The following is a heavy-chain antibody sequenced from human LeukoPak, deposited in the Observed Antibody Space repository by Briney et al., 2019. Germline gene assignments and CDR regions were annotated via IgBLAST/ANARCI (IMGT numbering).Heavy chain of an antibody. Sequence: GGSLRLSCAASGFTVSSNYMSWVRQAPGKGLEWVSGISGTSSYIYYADSVKGRFTISRDNAKKSLFLQMDSLRAEDTAVYHCVREGTSGWYEGGVFWGQGTLVTVSS. V-gene: IGHV3-21*01. CDR3: VREGTSGWYEGGVF. CDR1: GFTVSSNY. D-gene: IGHD6-19*01. CDR2: ISGTSSYI. J-gene: IGHJ4*02.